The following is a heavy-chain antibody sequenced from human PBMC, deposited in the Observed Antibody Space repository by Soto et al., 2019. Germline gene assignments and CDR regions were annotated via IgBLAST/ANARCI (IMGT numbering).Heavy chain of an antibody. CDR2: IYFTGST. V-gene: IGHV4-59*01. D-gene: IGHD3-10*01. CDR3: ARHMAPGGSGNFDS. J-gene: IGHJ4*02. Sequence: SETLSLTCNVSGGSITSFYWDWLRQPPGKGLEWIGYIYFTGSTNYNPSLASRVTMSIDSSKRQFSLKLRSVSAADTAVYFCARHMAPGGSGNFDSWGQGTLVTVSS. CDR1: GGSITSFY.